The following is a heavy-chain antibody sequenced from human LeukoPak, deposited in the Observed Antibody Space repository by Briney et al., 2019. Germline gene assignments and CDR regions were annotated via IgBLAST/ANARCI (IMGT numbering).Heavy chain of an antibody. V-gene: IGHV3-7*01. Sequence: PGGSLRLSCAASGFTFSSYWMSWVRQAPGKGLEWVAYIKRDVTEKYYVDSVKGRFTISRDNAKNSLYLQMNSLRAEDTAVYYCARDQYNYGYVSWFDPWGQGTLVTVSS. CDR3: ARDQYNYGYVSWFDP. CDR1: GFTFSSYW. D-gene: IGHD5-18*01. CDR2: IKRDVTEK. J-gene: IGHJ5*02.